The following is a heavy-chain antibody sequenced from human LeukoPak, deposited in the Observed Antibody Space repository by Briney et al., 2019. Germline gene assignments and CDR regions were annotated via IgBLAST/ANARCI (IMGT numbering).Heavy chain of an antibody. J-gene: IGHJ4*02. CDR3: ARGGPSSSRNNFR. CDR1: GFTFSSYS. D-gene: IGHD6-13*01. Sequence: GGSLRLSCAASGFTFSSYSMNWVRQAPGKGLEWVSSISSSSSYIYYADSVKGRFTISRDNAKNSLYLQMNSLRAEDTAVYYCARGGPSSSRNNFRWGQGTLVTVSS. CDR2: ISSSSSYI. V-gene: IGHV3-21*01.